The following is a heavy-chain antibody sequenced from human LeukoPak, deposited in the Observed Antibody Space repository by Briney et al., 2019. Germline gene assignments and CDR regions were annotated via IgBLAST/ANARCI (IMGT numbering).Heavy chain of an antibody. J-gene: IGHJ6*03. V-gene: IGHV3-48*03. CDR2: ISSSSSTI. CDR3: ARDRVSSWGPLYYYYYMDV. D-gene: IGHD6-13*01. Sequence: GGSLRLSCAASGFTFSSYEMNWVRQAPGKGLEWVSYISSSSSTIFYADSVKGRFTISRDNAKNSLYLQMNSLRAEDTAVYYCARDRVSSWGPLYYYYYMDVWGKGTTVTVSS. CDR1: GFTFSSYE.